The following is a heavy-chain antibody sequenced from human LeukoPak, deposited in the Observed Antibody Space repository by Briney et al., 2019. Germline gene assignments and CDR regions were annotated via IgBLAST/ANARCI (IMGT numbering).Heavy chain of an antibody. CDR3: AREAYYYDSSGYFDY. D-gene: IGHD3-22*01. CDR2: ISYDGSNK. Sequence: GRSLRLSCAASGFTFSSYAMHWVRQAPGKGLEWVAVISYDGSNKYYADSVKGRFTISRDNSKNTLYLQMNSLRAEDTAVYYCAREAYYYDSSGYFDYWGQGTLVTVSS. J-gene: IGHJ4*02. V-gene: IGHV3-30*04. CDR1: GFTFSSYA.